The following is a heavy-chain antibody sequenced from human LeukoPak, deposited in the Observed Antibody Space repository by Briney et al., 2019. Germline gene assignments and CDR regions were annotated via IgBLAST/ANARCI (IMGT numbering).Heavy chain of an antibody. J-gene: IGHJ5*02. Sequence: PGRSLRLSCAASGFTFDDYAMHWVRQAPGKGLEWVSGISWNSGSIGYADSVKGRFTISRDNAKNSLYLQMNSLRAEDTALYYCAKFQGWFDPWGQGTLVTASS. CDR2: ISWNSGSI. CDR1: GFTFDDYA. V-gene: IGHV3-9*01. CDR3: AKFQGWFDP.